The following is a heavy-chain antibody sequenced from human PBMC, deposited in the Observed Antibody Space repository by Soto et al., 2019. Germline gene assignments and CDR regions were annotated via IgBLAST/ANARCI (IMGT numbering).Heavy chain of an antibody. Sequence: EVQVVESGGGLVQPGGSLRLSCAASGFTFSNHWMHWVRQAPGKGPVWVSRISNDGSDTTYADSVKGRFTISRDNAKNTGYLQINSLRAGDTAFYHCLRDRPHNLFDPWGQGTPVPGS. CDR1: GFTFSNHW. CDR2: ISNDGSDT. J-gene: IGHJ5*02. CDR3: LRDRPHNLFDP. V-gene: IGHV3-74*03.